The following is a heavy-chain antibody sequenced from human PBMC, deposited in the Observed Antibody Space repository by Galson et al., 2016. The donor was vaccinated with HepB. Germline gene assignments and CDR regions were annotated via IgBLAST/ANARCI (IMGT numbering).Heavy chain of an antibody. J-gene: IGHJ3*02. CDR2: INPNSGGT. V-gene: IGHV1-2*06. CDR1: YTFTGYC. D-gene: IGHD2-15*01. Sequence: YTFTGYCMHWVRQAPGQGLAWIGRINPNSGGTNYAQKFQGRVTMTRDTSISTAYMEQSRLRTDDTTVYYCARPKGPRSSTVSIVAFDIWGQGTMVTVSS. CDR3: ARPKGPRSSTVSIVAFDI.